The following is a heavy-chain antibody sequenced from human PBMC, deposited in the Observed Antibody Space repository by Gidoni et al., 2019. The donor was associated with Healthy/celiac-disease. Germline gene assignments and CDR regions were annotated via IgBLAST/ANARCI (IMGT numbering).Heavy chain of an antibody. CDR3: ASGRTTRDGYNYGAGFDY. CDR2: IYTSGST. D-gene: IGHD5-12*01. V-gene: IGHV4-61*02. Sequence: QVQLQESGPGLVKPSQTLSLTCTVSGGSISSGSYYWSWIRQPAGKGLEWIGRIYTSGSTNYNPSLKSRVTISVDTSKNQFSLKLSSVTAADTAVYYCASGRTTRDGYNYGAGFDYWGQGTLVTVSS. CDR1: GGSISSGSYY. J-gene: IGHJ4*02.